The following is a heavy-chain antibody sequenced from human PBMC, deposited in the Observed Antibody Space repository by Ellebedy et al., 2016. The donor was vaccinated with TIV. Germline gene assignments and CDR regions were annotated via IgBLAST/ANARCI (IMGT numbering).Heavy chain of an antibody. CDR2: IDLDDDK. Sequence: SGPTLVKPTQTLTLTCTFSGFSLSTSGMCVSWIRQPPGKALEWLARIDLDDDKYYSTSLKPRLTISKDTSKNQVVLTMTNMDPVDAATYYCARILVAEGLDYWGQGTLVTVSS. CDR3: ARILVAEGLDY. J-gene: IGHJ4*02. V-gene: IGHV2-70*11. CDR1: GFSLSTSGMC. D-gene: IGHD2-15*01.